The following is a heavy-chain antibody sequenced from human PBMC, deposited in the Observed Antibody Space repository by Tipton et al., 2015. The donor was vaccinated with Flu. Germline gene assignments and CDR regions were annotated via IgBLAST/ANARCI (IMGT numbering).Heavy chain of an antibody. J-gene: IGHJ3*02. CDR1: GFIFDSSD. D-gene: IGHD2-15*01. V-gene: IGHV3-30*02. CDR2: IQFHGGNQ. Sequence: GSLRLSCAASGFIFDSSDMHWVRQAPGKGLEWVAFIQFHGGNQHYADSVKGRFTCSRDNSRSTLYLEMNSLRREDTAVYFCAKKSATSWDAFDIWGQGTMVTVSS. CDR3: AKKSATSWDAFDI.